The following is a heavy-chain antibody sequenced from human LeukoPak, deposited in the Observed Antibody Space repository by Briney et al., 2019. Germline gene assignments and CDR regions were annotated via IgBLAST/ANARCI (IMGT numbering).Heavy chain of an antibody. D-gene: IGHD3-22*01. V-gene: IGHV3-30-3*01. CDR1: GFTFSSYA. CDR2: ISYDGSNK. J-gene: IGHJ4*02. Sequence: GRSLRLSCAASGFTFSSYAMHWVRQAPGKGLEWVAVISYDGSNKYYADSVKGRFTISRDNSKNTLYLQMNSLRAEDTAVYCCARALVYYDSSGSFDYWGQGTLVTVSS. CDR3: ARALVYYDSSGSFDY.